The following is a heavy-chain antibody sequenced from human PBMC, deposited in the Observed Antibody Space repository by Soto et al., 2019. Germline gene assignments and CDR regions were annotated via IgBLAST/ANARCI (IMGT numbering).Heavy chain of an antibody. J-gene: IGHJ4*02. V-gene: IGHV4-34*01. CDR2: INHSGST. CDR1: GGSFSGYY. CDR3: ARGLTIFGVVSD. D-gene: IGHD3-3*01. Sequence: KTSETPSLTCAVYGGSFSGYYWSWIRQPPGKGLEWIGEINHSGSTNYNPSLKSRVTISVDTSKNQFSLKLSSVTAADTAVYYCARGLTIFGVVSDWGQGTLVTVSS.